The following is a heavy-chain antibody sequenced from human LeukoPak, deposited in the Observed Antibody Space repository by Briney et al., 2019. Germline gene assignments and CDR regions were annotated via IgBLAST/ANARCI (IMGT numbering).Heavy chain of an antibody. Sequence: PSETLSLTCTVSGGSISNYYWSWIRQPPGKGLEWIGYIYYSGSTNYNPSLKSRVTISVDTSKNQFSLKLSSVTAADTAVYYCARHVLYYGDYWYFDLWGRGTLVTVSS. CDR1: GGSISNYY. D-gene: IGHD4-17*01. CDR2: IYYSGST. CDR3: ARHVLYYGDYWYFDL. J-gene: IGHJ2*01. V-gene: IGHV4-59*08.